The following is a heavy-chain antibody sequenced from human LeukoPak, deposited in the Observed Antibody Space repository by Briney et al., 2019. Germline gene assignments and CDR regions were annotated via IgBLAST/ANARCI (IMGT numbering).Heavy chain of an antibody. CDR3: ARPEGSSTALDY. V-gene: IGHV1-3*03. J-gene: IGHJ4*02. Sequence: ASVKVSCKASGYTFTSYAMHWVRQAPGQRLEWMGWINAGNGNTKYSQEFQGRVTITRDTSASTAYMELSSLRSEDMAVYYCARPEGSSTALDYWGQGTLVTVSS. CDR1: GYTFTSYA. CDR2: INAGNGNT. D-gene: IGHD6-13*01.